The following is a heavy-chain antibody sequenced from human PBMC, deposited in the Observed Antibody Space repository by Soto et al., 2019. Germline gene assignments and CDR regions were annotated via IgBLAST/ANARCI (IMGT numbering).Heavy chain of an antibody. J-gene: IGHJ5*02. CDR1: GGSIDSYY. Sequence: QVQLQESGPGLVKPSETLSLTCTVSGGSIDSYYWTWIRQPPGKGLEWIGYVNYTGTTTYGPSLKSRVTISVDTSMNQISLKLSSVTAADTAFYYCARLGGYYQSLDTWGQGTLVTVSS. V-gene: IGHV4-59*08. CDR2: VNYTGTT. CDR3: ARLGGYYQSLDT. D-gene: IGHD3-22*01.